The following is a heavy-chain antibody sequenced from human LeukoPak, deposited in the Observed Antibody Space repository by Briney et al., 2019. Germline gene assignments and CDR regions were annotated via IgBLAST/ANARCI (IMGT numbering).Heavy chain of an antibody. J-gene: IGHJ4*02. D-gene: IGHD4-17*01. Sequence: GSLRLSCAASGFTFSSYGMHWVRQAPGKGLEWVAVISHDGSNKYYADSVKGRFTISRDNSKNTLYLQMNSLRAEDTAVYYCARDSTVTTTLDYWGQGTLVTVSS. V-gene: IGHV3-30*03. CDR1: GFTFSSYG. CDR2: ISHDGSNK. CDR3: ARDSTVTTTLDY.